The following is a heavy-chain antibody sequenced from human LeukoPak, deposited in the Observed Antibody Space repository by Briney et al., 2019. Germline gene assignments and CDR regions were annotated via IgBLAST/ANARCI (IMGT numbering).Heavy chain of an antibody. D-gene: IGHD1-26*01. CDR2: INPNSGGT. V-gene: IGHV1-2*02. J-gene: IGHJ4*02. CDR1: GYTFTGYY. CDR3: ARDPAAIVGATATPYYFDY. Sequence: GASVKVSCKASGYTFTGYYMRWVRQAPRQGLEWMGWINPNSGGTNYAQKFQGRVTMTRDTSISTAYMELSRLRSDDTAVYYCARDPAAIVGATATPYYFDYWGQGTLVTVSS.